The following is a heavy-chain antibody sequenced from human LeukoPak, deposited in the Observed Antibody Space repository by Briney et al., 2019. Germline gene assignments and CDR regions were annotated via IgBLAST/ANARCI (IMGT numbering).Heavy chain of an antibody. D-gene: IGHD6-6*01. Sequence: PSETLSLTCTVSGGSISGYYWSWIRQPPGKGLEWIGYIYYSGSTNYNPSLKSRVTISVDTSKNQFSLKLSSVTAADTAVYYCARNIAARPPYFDYWGQGTLVTVSS. CDR1: GGSISGYY. CDR2: IYYSGST. CDR3: ARNIAARPPYFDY. V-gene: IGHV4-59*08. J-gene: IGHJ4*02.